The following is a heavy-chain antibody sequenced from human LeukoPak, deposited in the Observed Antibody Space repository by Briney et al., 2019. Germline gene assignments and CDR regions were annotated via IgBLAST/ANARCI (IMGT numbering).Heavy chain of an antibody. Sequence: PSETLPLTCAVNRGSFSGYYWSWIRQPPGKGLDWIGEINHSGNTNYNPSLTSRVTISVDTSKHQFSLKLSSVTAADTAVNYCARGIDSSGTRGVDYWGQGTLVTVSS. D-gene: IGHD3-22*01. CDR1: RGSFSGYY. CDR3: ARGIDSSGTRGVDY. J-gene: IGHJ4*02. CDR2: INHSGNT. V-gene: IGHV4-34*01.